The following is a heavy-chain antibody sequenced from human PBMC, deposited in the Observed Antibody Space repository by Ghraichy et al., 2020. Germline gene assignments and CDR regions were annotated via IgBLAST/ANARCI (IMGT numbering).Heavy chain of an antibody. Sequence: LTCAASGFTVSSNYMNWVRQAPGKGLEWVSVMYSGGSTYYADSVKGRFTISRDNSKNTLYLQMNNLRAEDTAVYYCAGDRVGATNIFDYWGQGTLVTVSS. V-gene: IGHV3-66*01. J-gene: IGHJ4*02. CDR3: AGDRVGATNIFDY. D-gene: IGHD1-26*01. CDR1: GFTVSSNY. CDR2: MYSGGST.